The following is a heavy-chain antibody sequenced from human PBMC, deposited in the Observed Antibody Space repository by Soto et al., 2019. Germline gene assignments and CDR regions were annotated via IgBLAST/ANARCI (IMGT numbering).Heavy chain of an antibody. D-gene: IGHD3-3*01. CDR1: GYTFTSYY. V-gene: IGHV1-46*01. J-gene: IGHJ6*02. CDR3: ARTPLPSSTIFGVVTPGSVMXV. CDR2: INPSGGST. Sequence: ASVKVSCKASGYTFTSYYMHWVRQAPGQGLEWMGIINPSGGSTSYAQKFQGRVTMTRDTSTSTVYMELSSLRSEDTAVYYCARTPLPSSTIFGVVTPGSVMXVWGQVTTVTVSS.